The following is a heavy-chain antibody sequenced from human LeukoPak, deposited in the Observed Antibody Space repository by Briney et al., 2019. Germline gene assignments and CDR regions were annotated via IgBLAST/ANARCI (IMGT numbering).Heavy chain of an antibody. CDR2: INGGGDAT. CDR3: AITSARGTYRFLDY. Sequence: TGGSLRLSCATSGFTFNNNAMSWVRQAPGKGLEWVSAINGGGDATEYADSVKGRFTISRDNSKNTLYLQMNSLRPDDTAVYYCAITSARGTYRFLDYWGQGTLVTVSS. V-gene: IGHV3-23*01. CDR1: GFTFNNNA. J-gene: IGHJ4*02. D-gene: IGHD3-16*02.